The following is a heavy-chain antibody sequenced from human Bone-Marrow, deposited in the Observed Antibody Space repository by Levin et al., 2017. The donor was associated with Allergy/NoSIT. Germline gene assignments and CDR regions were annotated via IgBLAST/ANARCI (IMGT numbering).Heavy chain of an antibody. Sequence: KTGGSLRLSCTTSGFSFGDYAMSWFRQAPGKGLEWVRFIRSKAYAGTTEYAASVKGRFSISRDDSKNIAYLQMNSLKTEDTAVYYCSRLQYGYATLNFDYWGQGTLVTVSS. D-gene: IGHD5-18*01. CDR2: IRSKAYAGTT. CDR3: SRLQYGYATLNFDY. J-gene: IGHJ4*02. V-gene: IGHV3-49*05. CDR1: GFSFGDYA.